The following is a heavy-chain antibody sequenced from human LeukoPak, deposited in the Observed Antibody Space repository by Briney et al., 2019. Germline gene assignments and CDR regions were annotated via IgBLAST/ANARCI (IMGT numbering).Heavy chain of an antibody. CDR1: GFTFSSAW. CDR3: ASYGSGSHDY. D-gene: IGHD3-10*01. CDR2: ITTKAEGGTT. J-gene: IGHJ4*02. V-gene: IGHV3-15*01. Sequence: GGSLRLSCAASGFTFSSAWMNWVRQAPGKGLEWAGRITTKAEGGTTDYAAPVKGRFSISRDDSKNTVYLQMNSLKTEDTAVYYCASYGSGSHDYWGQGSLVTVSS.